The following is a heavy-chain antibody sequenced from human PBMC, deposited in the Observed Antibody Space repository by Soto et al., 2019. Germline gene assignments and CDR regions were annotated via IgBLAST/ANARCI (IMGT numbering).Heavy chain of an antibody. J-gene: IGHJ5*02. CDR2: IFPHDSDT. Sequence: PGESLKISCRASGFYFTDYWIAWVRQVPGKGLEWLGIIFPHDSDTRYNPSFQGQVSISADKSVSIAYLQWSSLQAADTGIYYCARQGTISNSRNWLDPWGQGTLVTVSS. D-gene: IGHD1-26*01. CDR3: ARQGTISNSRNWLDP. V-gene: IGHV5-51*01. CDR1: GFYFTDYW.